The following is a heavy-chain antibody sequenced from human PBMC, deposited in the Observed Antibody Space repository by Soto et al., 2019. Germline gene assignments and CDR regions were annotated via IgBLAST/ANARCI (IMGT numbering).Heavy chain of an antibody. J-gene: IGHJ3*02. CDR3: ARHQADTILTSFDI. CDR2: IYPGDSDT. V-gene: IGHV5-51*01. Sequence: PGESLKISCNGSGYSFTSYWIGWVLQMPGKGLEWMGIIYPGDSDTRYSPSFQGQVTISADKSISTAYLQWSSLKASDTAMYYCARHQADTILTSFDIWGQGTMVTVSS. D-gene: IGHD3-3*01. CDR1: GYSFTSYW.